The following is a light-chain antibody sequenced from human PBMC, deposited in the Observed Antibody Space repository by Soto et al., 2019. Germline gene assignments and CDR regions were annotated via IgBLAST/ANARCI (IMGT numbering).Light chain of an antibody. CDR1: QSISGS. CDR2: EAS. J-gene: IGKJ1*01. CDR3: QQYNGNWT. Sequence: DIQMTQSPSTLSASVGDRVTITCRASQSISGSLAWYQQKPGKAPKLLIYEASNLKSGVPSRFSGSGSGTEYTLTISSLQPYDSASYYCQQYNGNWTFGQGTRVEIK. V-gene: IGKV1-5*03.